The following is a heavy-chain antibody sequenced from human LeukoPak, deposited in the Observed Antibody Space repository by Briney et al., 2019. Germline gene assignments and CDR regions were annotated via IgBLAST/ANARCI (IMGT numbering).Heavy chain of an antibody. Sequence: GESLRISCKGSGYSFTSYWIGWVRQMPGKGLEWMGIIYPGDSDTRYSPSFQGQVTISADKSISTAYPQWSSLKASDTAMYYCARRIAVAGDAFDIWGQGTMVTVSS. CDR2: IYPGDSDT. J-gene: IGHJ3*02. D-gene: IGHD6-19*01. V-gene: IGHV5-51*01. CDR3: ARRIAVAGDAFDI. CDR1: GYSFTSYW.